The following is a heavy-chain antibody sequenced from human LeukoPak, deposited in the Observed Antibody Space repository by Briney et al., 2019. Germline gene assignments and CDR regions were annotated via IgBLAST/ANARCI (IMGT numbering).Heavy chain of an antibody. CDR1: GYSISSGYY. D-gene: IGHD3-10*01. Sequence: SETLSLTCAVSGYSISSGYYWGWIRQPPGKGLEWIGSIYHSGSTYYNPSLKSRVTISVDTSKNHFSLNLRSVTAADTAVYFCVRGSGMLRGTIAHFDSWGQGSLVTVSS. CDR3: VRGSGMLRGTIAHFDS. J-gene: IGHJ4*02. V-gene: IGHV4-38-2*01. CDR2: IYHSGST.